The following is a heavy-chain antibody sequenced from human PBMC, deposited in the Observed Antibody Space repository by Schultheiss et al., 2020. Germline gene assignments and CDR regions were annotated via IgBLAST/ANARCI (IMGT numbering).Heavy chain of an antibody. Sequence: SWVRQMPGKGLEWIGYIYYSGSTYYNPSLKSRVTISVDTSKNQFSLKLSPVTAADTAVYYCARDPGYCSGGSCGSARGYYRMDVWGQGTTVTVSS. CDR3: ARDPGYCSGGSCGSARGYYRMDV. J-gene: IGHJ6*02. D-gene: IGHD2-15*01. V-gene: IGHV4-31*02. CDR2: IYYSGST.